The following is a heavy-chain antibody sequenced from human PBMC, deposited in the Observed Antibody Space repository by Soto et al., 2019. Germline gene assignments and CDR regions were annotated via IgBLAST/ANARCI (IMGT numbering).Heavy chain of an antibody. CDR1: GFTFSSYW. D-gene: IGHD3-16*02. CDR2: IKQDGSEK. CDR3: ARVTYYDYIWGSYPTPAPRFDY. V-gene: IGHV3-7*01. J-gene: IGHJ4*02. Sequence: GGSLRLSCAASGFTFSSYWMSWVRQAPGKGLEWVANIKQDGSEKYYVDSVKGRFTISRDNAKNSLYLQMNSLRAEDTAVYYCARVTYYDYIWGSYPTPAPRFDYWGQGTLVTVSS.